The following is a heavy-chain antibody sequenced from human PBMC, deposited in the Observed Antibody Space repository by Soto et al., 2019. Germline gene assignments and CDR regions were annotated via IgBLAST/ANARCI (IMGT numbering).Heavy chain of an antibody. CDR3: ATSGGYFDWLFYYGMDV. Sequence: PSETLSLTCAVYGGSFSGYYWNWLRQPPGEGLEWIGKIDQSGSTNYNPSLKSRVTMSVDTSRSQFSLKLSSVTAADTAVYYCATSGGYFDWLFYYGMDVWGQGTTVTVSS. V-gene: IGHV4-34*01. J-gene: IGHJ6*02. CDR1: GGSFSGYY. CDR2: IDQSGST. D-gene: IGHD3-9*01.